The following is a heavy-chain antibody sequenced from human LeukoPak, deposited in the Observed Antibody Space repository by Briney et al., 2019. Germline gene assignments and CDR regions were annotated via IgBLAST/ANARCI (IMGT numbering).Heavy chain of an antibody. D-gene: IGHD3-16*01. CDR1: GGSISSYS. J-gene: IGHJ3*02. V-gene: IGHV4-59*01. CDR2: IYYSGST. CDR3: VRDRVLGAFDI. Sequence: PSETLSLTCTVSGGSISSYSWTWIRQPPGKGLEWIGSIYYSGSTNYNPSLKSRVTISVDTSKDQFSLKLSSVTAADTAVYYCVRDRVLGAFDIWGQGTMVTVSS.